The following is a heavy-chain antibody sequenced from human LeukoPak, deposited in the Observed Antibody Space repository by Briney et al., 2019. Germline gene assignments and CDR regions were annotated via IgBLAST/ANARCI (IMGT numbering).Heavy chain of an antibody. J-gene: IGHJ2*01. D-gene: IGHD4-23*01. CDR3: ARQVYGGKALYWNYDV. CDR1: RHNFMIYW. CDR2: IYPSDSET. Sequence: PGESLKISCTGPRHNFMIYWIAWVRQVPGKGLEWMGVIYPSDSETTYSPSFQGRVTFTADESTETAYLQWSSLEASDTAIYFCARQVYGGKALYWNYDVWGRGTLVTVSS. V-gene: IGHV5-51*01.